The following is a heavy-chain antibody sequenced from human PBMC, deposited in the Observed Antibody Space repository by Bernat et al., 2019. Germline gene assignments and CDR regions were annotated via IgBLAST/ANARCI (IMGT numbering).Heavy chain of an antibody. Sequence: EVQLVESGGGLVQPGGSLRLSCAASGFTVSSNYMSWVRQAPGKGLEWVSVIYSGGTTYYADSVKGRFTISRDTSKNTLYLQMNSLIAEDTAVYYFVRGGWDSSSYLYNDAFDNWGQGTMVTVSS. J-gene: IGHJ3*02. CDR1: GFTVSSNY. CDR3: VRGGWDSSSYLYNDAFDN. CDR2: IYSGGTT. V-gene: IGHV3-66*01. D-gene: IGHD6-13*01.